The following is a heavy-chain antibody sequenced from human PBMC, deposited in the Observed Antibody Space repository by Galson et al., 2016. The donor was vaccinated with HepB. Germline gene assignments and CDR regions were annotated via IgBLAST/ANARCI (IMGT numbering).Heavy chain of an antibody. V-gene: IGHV5-51*01. Sequence: QSGAEVKKPGESLKISCKTSGYNFPMYWIAWVRQMPGEGLEWMGVIYPGPSDTIYSPSFQGQVTISADKSMNTVFPHWSNLRVSDSGIYFCARQAPYTGGYFDSWGQGALVTVSS. CDR2: IYPGPSDT. J-gene: IGHJ4*02. CDR1: GYNFPMYW. CDR3: ARQAPYTGGYFDS. D-gene: IGHD3-16*01.